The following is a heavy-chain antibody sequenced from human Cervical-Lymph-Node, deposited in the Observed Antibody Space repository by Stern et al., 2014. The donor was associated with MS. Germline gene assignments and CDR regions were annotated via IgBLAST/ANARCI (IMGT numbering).Heavy chain of an antibody. J-gene: IGHJ6*02. CDR2: IYPGYSDT. CDR1: GYSFTSYW. Sequence: VQLVQSGAEVKKPGESLKISCKGSGYSFTSYWIRWVRQMPGKGLEWMGIIYPGYSDTRYSPSFQGQVTLSADKSLSTAYLQWSSLKASDTAMYYCARGVYFKQQLAYGMDVWGQGTTVTVSS. D-gene: IGHD6-13*01. CDR3: ARGVYFKQQLAYGMDV. V-gene: IGHV5-51*01.